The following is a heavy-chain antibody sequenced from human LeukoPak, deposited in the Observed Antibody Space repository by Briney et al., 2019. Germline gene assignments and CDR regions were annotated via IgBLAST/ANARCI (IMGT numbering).Heavy chain of an antibody. J-gene: IGHJ4*02. CDR2: TSYDGTDT. D-gene: IGHD5-24*01. CDR3: ATEQRWQQYYFGS. CDR1: GFTFSSYG. Sequence: TGRSLRLSCAASGFTFSSYGIHWVRQAPGKGLEWVALTSYDGTDTYYADSVKGRFTISRDNTKNTLSLQMNSLRPEDTAVYYCATEQRWQQYYFGSSGQGTLVTVYS. V-gene: IGHV3-30*03.